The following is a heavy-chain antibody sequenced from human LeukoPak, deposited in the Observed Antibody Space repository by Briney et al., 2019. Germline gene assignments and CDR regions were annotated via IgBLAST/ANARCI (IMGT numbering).Heavy chain of an antibody. D-gene: IGHD1-26*01. J-gene: IGHJ3*02. V-gene: IGHV3-23*01. CDR2: ISGSGGST. Sequence: PGGSLRLSCAASGFTFSSYNMNWVRQAPGKGLEWVSTISGSGGSTYYADSVKGRFTISRDNSKNTLYLQMNSLRAEDTAVYYCARDFSGRGDAFDIWGQGTMVTVSS. CDR1: GFTFSSYN. CDR3: ARDFSGRGDAFDI.